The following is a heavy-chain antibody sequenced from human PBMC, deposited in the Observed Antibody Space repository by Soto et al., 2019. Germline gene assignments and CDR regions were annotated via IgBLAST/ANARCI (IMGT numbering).Heavy chain of an antibody. CDR3: TTQSEIAARFRYYYYGMDV. J-gene: IGHJ6*02. D-gene: IGHD6-6*01. CDR2: ISYGGGNK. V-gene: IGHV3-30*03. CDR1: GFTFSSYG. Sequence: PGGSLRLSCAASGFTFSSYGMHWVRQAPGKGLEWVAVISYGGGNKYYADSVKGRFTISRDNSKNTLYLQMNSLKTEDTAVYYCTTQSEIAARFRYYYYGMDVWGQGTTVTVSS.